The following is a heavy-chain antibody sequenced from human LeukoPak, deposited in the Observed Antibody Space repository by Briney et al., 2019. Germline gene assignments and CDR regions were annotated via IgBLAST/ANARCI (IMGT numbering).Heavy chain of an antibody. CDR1: GYTFTGYY. Sequence: GASVTVSCTASGYTFTGYYMHWVRQAPGQGLEWMGRINPNSGGTNYAQKFQGRVTMTRDTSISTAYMELSRLRSDDTAVYYCARESRKYCTNGVCRKNWFDPWGQGTLVTVSS. J-gene: IGHJ5*02. CDR3: ARESRKYCTNGVCRKNWFDP. CDR2: INPNSGGT. D-gene: IGHD2-8*01. V-gene: IGHV1-2*06.